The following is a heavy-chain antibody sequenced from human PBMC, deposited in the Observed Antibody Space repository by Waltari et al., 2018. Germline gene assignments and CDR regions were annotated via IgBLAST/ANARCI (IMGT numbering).Heavy chain of an antibody. CDR1: GFTFSEFW. CDR3: SSMDF. Sequence: EVQLVESGGGLVQTGGSLILSCAAFGFTFSEFWMSWGCQAPGKGLEWVANIKQDGSDKYYVESVKGRFTISRDNANNLLFLQMNSLRVDDTALYYCSSMDFWGKGTTVIVSS. CDR2: IKQDGSDK. J-gene: IGHJ6*03. V-gene: IGHV3-7*01.